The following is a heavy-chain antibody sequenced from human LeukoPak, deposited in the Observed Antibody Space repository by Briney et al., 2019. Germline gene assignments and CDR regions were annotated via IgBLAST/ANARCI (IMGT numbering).Heavy chain of an antibody. Sequence: GGSLRLSCAASGFTFSSYAMHWVRQAPGKGLEWVAVISYDGSNKYYADSVKGRFTISRDNSKNTLYLQMNSLRAEDTAVYYCARVPPADNWNYGQPDSGDYWGQGTLVTVSS. CDR1: GFTFSSYA. J-gene: IGHJ4*02. CDR2: ISYDGSNK. V-gene: IGHV3-30-3*01. CDR3: ARVPPADNWNYGQPDSGDY. D-gene: IGHD1-7*01.